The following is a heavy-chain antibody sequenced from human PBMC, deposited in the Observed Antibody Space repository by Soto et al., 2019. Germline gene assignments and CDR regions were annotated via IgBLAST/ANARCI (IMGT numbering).Heavy chain of an antibody. CDR3: ARRHSGVLYCFFYS. CDR2: TGSGTGPG. Sequence: QVQLVQSGTEVKKPGSSLKFSCKASGGILSTNPISWGRQAPGQRLEWMGGTGSGTGPGNHAQKCQGILTFTADKSTSTVYLGLTNLSSEYTAVYYCARRHSGVLYCFFYSWGQGSLVTGYS. CDR1: GGILSTNP. J-gene: IGHJ5*01. D-gene: IGHD2-15*01. V-gene: IGHV1-69*06.